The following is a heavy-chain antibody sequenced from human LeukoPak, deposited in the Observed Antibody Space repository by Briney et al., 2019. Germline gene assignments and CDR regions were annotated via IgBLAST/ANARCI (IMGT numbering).Heavy chain of an antibody. Sequence: SETLSLTCTVSGGSISSGASDWGWIRQHPRRGLEWVGYINHSGSTYYNPSLGSRVTMSVDTSKNQFSLKLSSVTAADSAVYYCARAARQGFTMIVVPFFYFDLWGRGTLVTVSS. J-gene: IGHJ2*01. CDR2: INHSGST. D-gene: IGHD3-22*01. CDR1: GGSISSGASD. V-gene: IGHV4-31*03. CDR3: ARAARQGFTMIVVPFFYFDL.